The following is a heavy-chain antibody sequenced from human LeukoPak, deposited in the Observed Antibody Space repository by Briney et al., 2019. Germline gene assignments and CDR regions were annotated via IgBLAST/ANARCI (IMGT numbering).Heavy chain of an antibody. CDR1: GGSISSYY. D-gene: IGHD6-13*01. J-gene: IGHJ4*02. V-gene: IGHV4-4*07. CDR3: ARAGYSSSWYDSPYYFDY. Sequence: PSETLSLTCTVSGGSISSYYWSWIRQPAGKGLEWIGRIYTSGSTNYNPSLKSRVTMSVDTSKNQFSLKLSSVTAADTAVYYCARAGYSSSWYDSPYYFDYWGQGTLATVSS. CDR2: IYTSGST.